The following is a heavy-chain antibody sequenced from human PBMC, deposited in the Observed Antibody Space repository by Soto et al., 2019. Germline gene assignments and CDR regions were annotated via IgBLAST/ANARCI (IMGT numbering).Heavy chain of an antibody. CDR3: AKGDSVTPTVRQRWYFDL. D-gene: IGHD4-4*01. CDR1: GFTFSSYG. CDR2: ITDDGSNK. V-gene: IGHV3-30*18. Sequence: QVQLVESGGGVVQPGRSLRLSCAASGFTFSSYGMHWVRQAPGKGLEWVAVITDDGSNKYYADSVKGRFTISRDNSKKTLYLQMKCRRAEDTAVCYCAKGDSVTPTVRQRWYFDLWGRGTLVTVAS. J-gene: IGHJ2*01.